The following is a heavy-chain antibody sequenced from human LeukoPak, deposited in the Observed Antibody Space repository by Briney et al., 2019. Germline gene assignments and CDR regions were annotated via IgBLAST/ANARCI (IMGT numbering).Heavy chain of an antibody. V-gene: IGHV1-2*02. J-gene: IGHJ4*02. CDR2: INPNNGDT. CDR1: GYTFTDYY. CDR3: ARADPVILITMVAFDH. Sequence: ALVKVSCKASGYTFTDYYMHWVRQAPGQGLEWMGWINPNNGDTYYAPNFQGRVTMTRDTSINTVYMDVNSLRSDDTAVYYCARADPVILITMVAFDHWGQGTLVTVSS. D-gene: IGHD2/OR15-2a*01.